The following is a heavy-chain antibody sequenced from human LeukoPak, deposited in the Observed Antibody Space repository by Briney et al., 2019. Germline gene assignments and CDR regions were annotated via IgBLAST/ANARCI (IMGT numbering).Heavy chain of an antibody. J-gene: IGHJ4*02. CDR3: ARVVVTALSLDY. D-gene: IGHD2-21*02. V-gene: IGHV4-39*07. Sequence: PSETLSLTCTVSSGSFSSSNYYWGWIRQPPGKGLEWIGNIYYSGSTNYNPSLKSRVTISVDTSKNQFSLKLSSVTAADTAVYYCARVVVTALSLDYWGQGALVTVSS. CDR1: SGSFSSSNYY. CDR2: IYYSGST.